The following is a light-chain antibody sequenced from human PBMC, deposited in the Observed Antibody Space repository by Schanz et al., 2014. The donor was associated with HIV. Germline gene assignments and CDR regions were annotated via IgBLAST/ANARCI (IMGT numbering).Light chain of an antibody. Sequence: EIVLTQSPATLSVSPGESATLSCRASQSVDSDLAWYQQKPGQAPRLLIYDAFNRATGVPARFSGSGSGTDFTLTINSLEPEDFTIYYCQQYEDSPGYTFGQGTKLEIK. CDR1: QSVDSD. CDR3: QQYEDSPGYT. CDR2: DAF. J-gene: IGKJ2*01. V-gene: IGKV3-11*01.